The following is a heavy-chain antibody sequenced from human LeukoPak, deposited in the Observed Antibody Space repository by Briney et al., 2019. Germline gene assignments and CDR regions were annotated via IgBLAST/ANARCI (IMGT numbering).Heavy chain of an antibody. CDR1: GGTFSSYA. Sequence: RASVKVSCKASGGTFSSYAISWVRQAPGQGLEWMGGIIPIFGTANYAQKFQGRVTITADKSTSTAYMELSSLRSEDTAVYYCARGERDYYYYYMDVWGKGTTVTVSS. CDR2: IIPIFGTA. J-gene: IGHJ6*03. V-gene: IGHV1-69*06. CDR3: ARGERDYYYYYMDV.